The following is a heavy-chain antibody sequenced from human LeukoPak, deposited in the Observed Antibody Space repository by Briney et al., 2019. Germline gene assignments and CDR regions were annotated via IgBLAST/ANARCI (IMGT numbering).Heavy chain of an antibody. V-gene: IGHV1-69*01. CDR1: GGTFSSYA. CDR3: AIPSYCSGGSCYPPDWFDP. CDR2: IIPIFGTA. Sequence: SVKVSCKPSGGTFSSYAISSVRPAPGQGLEWMGGIIPIFGTANYAQKFQGRVTITPDESTRTAYMELSSLRSEDTAVYYCAIPSYCSGGSCYPPDWFDPWGQGTLVTVSS. D-gene: IGHD2-15*01. J-gene: IGHJ5*02.